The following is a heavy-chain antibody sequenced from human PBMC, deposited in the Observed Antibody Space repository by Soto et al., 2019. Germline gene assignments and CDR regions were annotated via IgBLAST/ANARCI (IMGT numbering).Heavy chain of an antibody. CDR2: IHYSGST. CDR3: ARLYYDGNGYYWFDS. V-gene: IGHV4-39*01. J-gene: IGHJ5*01. Sequence: SSETLSLTCSVSGGSISSNNYYWGWIRQPPGQGLEWIGSIHYSGSTYDSPSLKSRVAMSIDTSKNQFSLKLSTVAAADTAVYYCARLYYDGNGYYWFDSWGQGTLVTVSS. D-gene: IGHD3-22*01. CDR1: GGSISSNNYY.